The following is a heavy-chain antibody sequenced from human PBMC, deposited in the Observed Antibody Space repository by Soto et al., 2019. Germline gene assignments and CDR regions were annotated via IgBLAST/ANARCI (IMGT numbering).Heavy chain of an antibody. CDR2: INQSGST. J-gene: IGHJ4*02. D-gene: IGHD6-13*01. V-gene: IGHV4-34*01. CDR3: ARTYSSSWSPFEY. Sequence: QVQLQQWGAGLLKPSETLSLTCAVYGGSFSGYSWSWIRQPPVKGLDWIGEINQSGSTNYNPSLKSRVTISVDTSKNQCSLKLSSVTAADTAVYYCARTYSSSWSPFEYWGQGTLVTVSS. CDR1: GGSFSGYS.